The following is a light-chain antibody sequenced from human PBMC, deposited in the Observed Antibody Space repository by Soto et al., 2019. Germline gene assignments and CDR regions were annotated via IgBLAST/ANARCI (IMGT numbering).Light chain of an antibody. V-gene: IGKV1-5*01. Sequence: DIQMTQSPSILSASVGDRVTITCRASQSISNWLAWYQQKPGKAPKFLIYDASNLESGVPSRFSGSGSGTDFTLTISSLQPDDFATYDCQQYSSDPYTFGQGTKLEIK. CDR3: QQYSSDPYT. CDR2: DAS. CDR1: QSISNW. J-gene: IGKJ2*01.